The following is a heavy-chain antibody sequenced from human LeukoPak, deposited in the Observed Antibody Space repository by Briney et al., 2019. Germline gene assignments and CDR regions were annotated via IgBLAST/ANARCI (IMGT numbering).Heavy chain of an antibody. D-gene: IGHD5-18*01. CDR1: GFTFSSYS. Sequence: MPGGSLRLSCAASGFTFSSYSMNWVRQAPGKGLEWVSSISSSSSYIYYADSVKGRFTISRDNSKNTLYLQMNSLRAEDTAVYYCAKDWIQLWDHNDAFDIWGQGTMVTVSS. CDR2: ISSSSSYI. J-gene: IGHJ3*02. V-gene: IGHV3-21*04. CDR3: AKDWIQLWDHNDAFDI.